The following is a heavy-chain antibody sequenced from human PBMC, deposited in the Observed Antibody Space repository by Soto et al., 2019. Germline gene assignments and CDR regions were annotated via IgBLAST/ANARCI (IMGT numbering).Heavy chain of an antibody. CDR3: ARDSHRYYYDSSGPTDY. J-gene: IGHJ4*02. V-gene: IGHV3-33*01. CDR1: GFTFSSYG. D-gene: IGHD3-22*01. CDR2: IWYDGSNK. Sequence: GGSLRLSCAASGFTFSSYGMHWVRQAPGKGLEWVAVIWYDGSNKYYADSVKGRFTISRDNSKNTLYLQMNSLRAEDTAVYYCARDSHRYYYDSSGPTDYWGQGTLVTVSS.